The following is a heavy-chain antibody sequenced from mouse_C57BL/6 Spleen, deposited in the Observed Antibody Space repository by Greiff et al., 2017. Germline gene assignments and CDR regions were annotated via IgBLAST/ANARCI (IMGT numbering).Heavy chain of an antibody. Sequence: QVHVKQPGAELVKPGASVKLSCKASGYTFTSYWMQWVKQRPGQGLEWIGEIDPSDSYTNYNQKFKGKATLTVDTSSSTAYMQLSSLTSEDSAVYYCARNYYGSRAWGQGTTLTVSS. CDR2: IDPSDSYT. J-gene: IGHJ2*01. D-gene: IGHD1-1*01. CDR3: ARNYYGSRA. V-gene: IGHV1-50*01. CDR1: GYTFTSYW.